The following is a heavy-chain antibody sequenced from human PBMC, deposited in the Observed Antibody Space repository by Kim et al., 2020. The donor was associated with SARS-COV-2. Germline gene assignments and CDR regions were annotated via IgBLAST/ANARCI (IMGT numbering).Heavy chain of an antibody. V-gene: IGHV3-66*01. D-gene: IGHD6-6*01. CDR3: ARDRPMGSSPGGGFDY. CDR1: GFTVSSNY. Sequence: GGSLRLSCAASGFTVSSNYMSWVRQAPGKGLEWVSVIYSGGSTYYADSVKGRFTISRDNSKNTLYLQMNSLRAEDTAVYYCARDRPMGSSPGGGFDYWGQGTLVTVSS. CDR2: IYSGGST. J-gene: IGHJ4*02.